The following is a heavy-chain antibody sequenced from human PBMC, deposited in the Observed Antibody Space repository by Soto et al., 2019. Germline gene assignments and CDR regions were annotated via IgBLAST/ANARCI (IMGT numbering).Heavy chain of an antibody. J-gene: IGHJ6*02. D-gene: IGHD1-1*01. CDR2: ISTDNGNT. V-gene: IGHV1-18*01. Sequence: ASVKVSCKASGYTFTSSGISWVRQAPGQGLEWMGWISTDNGNTNYAQHLQGRVSMTTDTSTSTAYMDLRSLRSDDTAVYYCARDQGITTGGVYSMYYYVMDVCGQGTTVTVAS. CDR3: ARDQGITTGGVYSMYYYVMDV. CDR1: GYTFTSSG.